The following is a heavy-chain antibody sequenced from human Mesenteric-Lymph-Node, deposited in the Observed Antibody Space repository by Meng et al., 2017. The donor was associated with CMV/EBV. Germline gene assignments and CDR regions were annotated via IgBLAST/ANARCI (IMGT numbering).Heavy chain of an antibody. J-gene: IGHJ4*02. Sequence: LSLTCAASGFTFSSYWMHWVRQAPGKGLVWVSRINSDGSSTSYADSVKGRFTISRDNAKNTLYLQMNSLRAEDTAVYYCARAVGATEVDYWGQGTLVTVSS. CDR2: INSDGSST. D-gene: IGHD1-26*01. CDR3: ARAVGATEVDY. V-gene: IGHV3-74*01. CDR1: GFTFSSYW.